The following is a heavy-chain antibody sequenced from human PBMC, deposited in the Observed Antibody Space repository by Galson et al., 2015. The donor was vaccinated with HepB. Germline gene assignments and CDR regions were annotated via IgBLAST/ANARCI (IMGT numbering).Heavy chain of an antibody. D-gene: IGHD3-3*01. CDR2: ISYDGSNK. J-gene: IGHJ6*02. V-gene: IGHV3-30-3*01. Sequence: SLRLSCAASGLTFSSYAMHWVRQAPGKGLEWVAVISYDGSNKYYADSVKGRFTISRDNSKNTLYLQMNSLRAEDTAVYYCARDIDDFWSGPYYGMDVWGQGTTVTVSS. CDR3: ARDIDDFWSGPYYGMDV. CDR1: GLTFSSYA.